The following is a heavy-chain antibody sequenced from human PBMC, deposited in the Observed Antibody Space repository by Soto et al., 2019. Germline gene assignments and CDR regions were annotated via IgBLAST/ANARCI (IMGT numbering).Heavy chain of an antibody. Sequence: GESLETSCKGPGYSFTSYWIGRVRQMPGKGLEWRGIFYPGDSDTRYSPPFQGQVTIPADKPISPAYLPWSSLKASGTAMLYCARQAGIVARLDSYGGMDAWGQGTTVTVSS. V-gene: IGHV5-51*01. CDR2: FYPGDSDT. J-gene: IGHJ6*02. CDR1: GYSFTSYW. D-gene: IGHD6-6*01. CDR3: ARQAGIVARLDSYGGMDA.